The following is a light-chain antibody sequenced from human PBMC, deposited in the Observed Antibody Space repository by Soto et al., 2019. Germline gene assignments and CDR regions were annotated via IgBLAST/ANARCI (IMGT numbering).Light chain of an antibody. CDR1: QNIRSR. J-gene: IGKJ1*01. CDR2: DAS. V-gene: IGKV1-5*01. Sequence: QMTQSPSTLSASVGDRDTITCRTSQNIRSRLAWFQQKPGKAPKLLIYDASSLESGVPQRFSGSGSGTEFTLTISSLQTDDFSTYYCQEYHSYWTVGQGTKVDSK. CDR3: QEYHSYWT.